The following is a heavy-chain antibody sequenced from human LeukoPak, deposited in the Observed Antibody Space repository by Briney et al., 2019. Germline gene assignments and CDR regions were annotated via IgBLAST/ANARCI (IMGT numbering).Heavy chain of an antibody. Sequence: GESLKISCKGSEYSFTNYWIGWVREMPGKGLEWMGIIYPGDSDTRYSPSFQGQVTISADKSISTAYLQWSSLKASDTAMYFCATYAGSYSKYFQHWGQGTLVTVSS. CDR2: IYPGDSDT. V-gene: IGHV5-51*01. CDR3: ATYAGSYSKYFQH. J-gene: IGHJ1*01. CDR1: EYSFTNYW. D-gene: IGHD3-10*01.